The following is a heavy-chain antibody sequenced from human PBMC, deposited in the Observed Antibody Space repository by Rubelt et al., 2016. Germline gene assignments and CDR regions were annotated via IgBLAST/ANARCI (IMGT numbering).Heavy chain of an antibody. D-gene: IGHD3-10*01. CDR1: GYTFTSYA. CDR3: ARGMRWFGENY. J-gene: IGHJ4*02. Sequence: QVQLVQSGSELKKPGASVKVSCKASGYTFTSYAMNWVRQAPGQGLEWMGWINTNTGNPTYAQGVTCRCDFSLDTSVSTAYLRISSLKAEDTAVYYCARGMRWFGENYWGQGTLVTVSS. V-gene: IGHV7-4-1*02. CDR2: INTNTGNP.